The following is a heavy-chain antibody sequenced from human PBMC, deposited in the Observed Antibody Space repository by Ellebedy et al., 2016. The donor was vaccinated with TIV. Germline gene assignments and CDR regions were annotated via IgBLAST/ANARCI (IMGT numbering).Heavy chain of an antibody. V-gene: IGHV1-2*04. J-gene: IGHJ6*02. CDR1: GYTLTELS. CDR2: INPNSGGT. CDR3: ARTLKGYYGMDV. Sequence: ASVKVSXXVSGYTLTELSMHWVRQAPGQGLEWMGWINPNSGGTNYAQKFQGWVTMTRDTSISTAYMELSRLRSDDTAVYYCARTLKGYYGMDVWGQGTTVTVSS. D-gene: IGHD2-8*01.